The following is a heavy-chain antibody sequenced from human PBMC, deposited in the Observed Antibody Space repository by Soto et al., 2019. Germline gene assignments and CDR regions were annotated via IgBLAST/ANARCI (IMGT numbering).Heavy chain of an antibody. V-gene: IGHV1-18*04. Sequence: EASVKVSCKASGYTFTSYGISWVRQAPGQGLEWMGWISAYNGNTNYAQKLQGRVTMTTDTSTSTAYMELRSLRSDDTAVYYCARPSTRGIAVAYGMDVWGQGTTVTVSS. CDR1: GYTFTSYG. J-gene: IGHJ6*02. CDR2: ISAYNGNT. CDR3: ARPSTRGIAVAYGMDV. D-gene: IGHD6-19*01.